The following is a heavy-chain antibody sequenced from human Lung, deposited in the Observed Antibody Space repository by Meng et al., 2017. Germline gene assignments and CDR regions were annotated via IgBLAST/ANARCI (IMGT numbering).Heavy chain of an antibody. J-gene: IGHJ4*02. Sequence: QVQVVQSGAEVRNPGDSVKVSCKTSGYTFIRTGITWVRQAPGQGLEWMGWISVHNGNTNYAEKFQGRVTMTTDTSTNTAYMELRSLTSDDTAVYYCARDLKPEGIATEYLDYWGQGTLVTVSS. V-gene: IGHV1-18*01. CDR2: ISVHNGNT. D-gene: IGHD6-13*01. CDR3: ARDLKPEGIATEYLDY. CDR1: GYTFIRTG.